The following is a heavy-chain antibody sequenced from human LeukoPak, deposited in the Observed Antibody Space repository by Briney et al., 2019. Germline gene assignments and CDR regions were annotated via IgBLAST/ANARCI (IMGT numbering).Heavy chain of an antibody. V-gene: IGHV3-48*03. J-gene: IGHJ3*02. Sequence: GGSLRLSCAASGFTFSSYEMNLVRQAPGKGLEWVSYISSSGSTIYYADSVKGRFTISRDNAKNSLYLQMNSLRAEDTAVYYCASTTPRTQFAFDIWGQGTMVTVSS. CDR1: GFTFSSYE. D-gene: IGHD1-26*01. CDR3: ASTTPRTQFAFDI. CDR2: ISSSGSTI.